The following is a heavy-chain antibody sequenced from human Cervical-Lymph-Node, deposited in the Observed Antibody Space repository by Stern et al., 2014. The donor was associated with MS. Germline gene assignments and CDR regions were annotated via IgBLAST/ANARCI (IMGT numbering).Heavy chain of an antibody. V-gene: IGHV1-2*06. CDR3: ATVGTSDY. Sequence: DQLVESGAEVKKPGASVTVSCKASGYSFTGYDMHWVRQAPGQGLEWMGRINPNSGGTNYEQKFEGRVTMTRDTSINTAYMELSSLRSDDTAVYYCATVGTSDYWGQGTLVTVSS. CDR1: GYSFTGYD. J-gene: IGHJ4*02. CDR2: INPNSGGT.